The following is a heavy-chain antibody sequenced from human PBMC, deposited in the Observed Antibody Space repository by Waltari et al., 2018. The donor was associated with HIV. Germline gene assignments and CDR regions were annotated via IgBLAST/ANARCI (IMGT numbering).Heavy chain of an antibody. D-gene: IGHD2-15*01. CDR1: GGSITSSRYF. CDR2: IYSGGNT. J-gene: IGHJ5*02. Sequence: QLQLQESGPGLVKPSGTLSLTCTVSGGSITSSRYFWAWIRQPPGKGLEWIGNIYSGGNTYYNPSLQRRVTMSVDRSNSQFSLRLSSVTAADTGVYYCARRVVPGSTLDPWGPGALVTVSS. CDR3: ARRVVPGSTLDP. V-gene: IGHV4-39*01.